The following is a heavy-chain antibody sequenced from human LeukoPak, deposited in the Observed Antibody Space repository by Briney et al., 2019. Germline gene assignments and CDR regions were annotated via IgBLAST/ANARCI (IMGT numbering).Heavy chain of an antibody. V-gene: IGHV3-11*01. CDR2: ISSSGSTI. CDR3: ARPLSRGPNPDAFDI. J-gene: IGHJ3*02. D-gene: IGHD3-22*01. CDR1: GFTFSDYY. Sequence: PGGSLRLSCAASGFTFSDYYMSWIRQAPGRGLEWVSYISSSGSTIYYADSVKGRFTISRDNAKNSLYLQMNSLRAEDTAVYYCARPLSRGPNPDAFDIWGQGTMVTVSS.